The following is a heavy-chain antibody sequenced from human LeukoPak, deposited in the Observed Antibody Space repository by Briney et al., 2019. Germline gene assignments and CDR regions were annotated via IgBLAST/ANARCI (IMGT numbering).Heavy chain of an antibody. CDR2: ISSTSSYV. V-gene: IGHV3-21*01. CDR3: ARARGLRDLKSAFDI. CDR1: GFTFTTYS. J-gene: IGHJ3*02. Sequence: GGSLRLSCAASGFTFTTYSMNWVRQAPGKGPEWVSSISSTSSYVYYADSVRGRFTISRDNAKNSLYLQMDSLRAEDTAVYYCARARGLRDLKSAFDIWGQGTMVTVSS. D-gene: IGHD5-12*01.